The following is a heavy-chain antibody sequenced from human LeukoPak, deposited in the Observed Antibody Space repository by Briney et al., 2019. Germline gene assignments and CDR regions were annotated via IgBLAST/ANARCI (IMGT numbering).Heavy chain of an antibody. J-gene: IGHJ3*02. CDR3: ARVYSSSSGTDAFDI. V-gene: IGHV1-2*04. Sequence: ASVKVSCKASGYTFTGYYMHWVRQAPGQGLEWMGWINPNSGGTNYAQKFQGWVTMTRDTSISTAYMELSRLRSDDTAVYYCARVYSSSSGTDAFDIWGQGTMVTVSS. CDR2: INPNSGGT. CDR1: GYTFTGYY. D-gene: IGHD6-13*01.